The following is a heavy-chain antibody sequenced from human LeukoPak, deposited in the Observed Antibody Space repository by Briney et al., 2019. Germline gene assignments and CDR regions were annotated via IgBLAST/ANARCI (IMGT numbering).Heavy chain of an antibody. V-gene: IGHV3-30*18. CDR1: GFTFSSYG. CDR3: AKDQFTPAAMYYFDY. D-gene: IGHD2-2*01. CDR2: ISYDGSNK. J-gene: IGHJ4*02. Sequence: GGSLRLSCAASGFTFSSYGMHWVRQAPGKGLEWVAVISYDGSNKYHADSVKGRFTISRDNSKNTLYLQMNSLRAEDTAVYYCAKDQFTPAAMYYFDYWGQGTLVTVSS.